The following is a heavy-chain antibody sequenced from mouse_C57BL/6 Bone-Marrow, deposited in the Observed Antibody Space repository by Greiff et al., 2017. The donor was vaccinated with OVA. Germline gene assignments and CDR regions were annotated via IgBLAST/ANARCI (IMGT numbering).Heavy chain of an antibody. Sequence: VQLQQSGPELVKPGASVKIPCKASGYTFTDYNMDWVKQSHGKSLEWIGDINPNNGGTIYNQKFKGKATLTVDKSSSTAYMELRSLTSEDTAVYYCARWGYGRYFDVWGTGTTVTVSS. CDR3: ARWGYGRYFDV. D-gene: IGHD1-1*01. CDR1: GYTFTDYN. J-gene: IGHJ1*03. V-gene: IGHV1-18*01. CDR2: INPNNGGT.